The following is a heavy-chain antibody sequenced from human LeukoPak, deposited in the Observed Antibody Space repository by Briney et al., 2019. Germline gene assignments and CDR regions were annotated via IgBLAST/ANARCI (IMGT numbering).Heavy chain of an antibody. CDR1: GYTFTSYA. D-gene: IGHD3-10*01. V-gene: IGHV1-2*02. CDR2: INPNSGGT. CDR3: ARDSGERGSGSYLIAY. J-gene: IGHJ4*02. Sequence: ASVKVSCKASGYTFTSYAMNWVRQAPGQGLEWMGWINPNSGGTNYAQKFQGRVTMTRDTSISTAHMELSRLRSDDTAVYYCARDSGERGSGSYLIAYWGQGTLVTVSS.